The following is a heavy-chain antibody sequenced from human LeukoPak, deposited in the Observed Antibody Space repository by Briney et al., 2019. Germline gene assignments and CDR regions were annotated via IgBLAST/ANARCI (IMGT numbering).Heavy chain of an antibody. CDR1: GFTVSSNS. D-gene: IGHD6-13*01. J-gene: IGHJ6*03. CDR2: IYSDNT. V-gene: IGHV3-53*01. CDR3: AKGSAAGYYYMDV. Sequence: GGSLRLSCTVSGFTVSSNSMSWVRQAPGKGLEWVSFIYSDNTHYSDSVKGRFTISRDKSKNTLYLQMNSLRAEDTAVYYCAKGSAAGYYYMDVWGKGTTVTVSS.